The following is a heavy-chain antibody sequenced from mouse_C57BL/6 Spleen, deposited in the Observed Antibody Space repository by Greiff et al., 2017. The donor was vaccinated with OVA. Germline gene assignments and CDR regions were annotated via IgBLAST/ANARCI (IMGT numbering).Heavy chain of an antibody. J-gene: IGHJ3*01. Sequence: EVQLQQSGPELVKPGASVKISCKASGYTFTDYYMNWVKQSHGKSLEWIGDINPNNGGTSYNQKFKGKATLTVDKSSSTAYMELRSLTSEDSAVYYCAPIYYGNYPCAYWGQGTLVTVSA. CDR1: GYTFTDYY. CDR3: APIYYGNYPCAY. CDR2: INPNNGGT. V-gene: IGHV1-26*01. D-gene: IGHD2-1*01.